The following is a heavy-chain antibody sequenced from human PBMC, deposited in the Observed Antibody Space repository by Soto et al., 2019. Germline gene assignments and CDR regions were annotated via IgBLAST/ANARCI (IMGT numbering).Heavy chain of an antibody. CDR2: IYHSGST. Sequence: NPSETLSLTCAVSGGSISSSNWWSWVRQPPGKGLEWIGEIYHSGSTNYNPSLKSRVTISVDKSKNQFSLKLSSVTAADTAVYYCARFWGIAARLWYYCYGMDVWGQGTTVTVSS. CDR1: GGSISSSNW. V-gene: IGHV4-4*02. D-gene: IGHD6-6*01. CDR3: ARFWGIAARLWYYCYGMDV. J-gene: IGHJ6*02.